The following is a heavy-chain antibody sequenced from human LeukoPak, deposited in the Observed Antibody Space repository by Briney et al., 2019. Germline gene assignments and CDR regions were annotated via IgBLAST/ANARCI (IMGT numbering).Heavy chain of an antibody. CDR2: ISSSGGTI. CDR1: GFTFSNYE. D-gene: IGHD4-17*01. CDR3: ARMWTTVTDAFDF. J-gene: IGHJ3*01. Sequence: GGSLRLSCAASGFTFSNYEMNWVRRAPGKGLEWVSYISSSGGTIYYADSMRGRFTVSRDNAKNSLYLQVNSLRVEDTAVYYCARMWTTVTDAFDFWGQGTMVTVSS. V-gene: IGHV3-48*03.